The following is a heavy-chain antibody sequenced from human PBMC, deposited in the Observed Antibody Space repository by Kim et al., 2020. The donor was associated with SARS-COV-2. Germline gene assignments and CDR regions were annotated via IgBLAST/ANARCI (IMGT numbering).Heavy chain of an antibody. CDR2: VNHSGST. Sequence: SETLSLTCAVYGGSFSGGYWSWIRQPSGKGLEWIGEVNHSGSTNYNPSLKSRVTISVDTSKNQFSLKLSSVTAAEPAVYYCARGLRMSRPLLITSFYSQNWFDPWGQGTLVTVSS. CDR1: GGSFSGGY. J-gene: IGHJ5*02. CDR3: ARGLRMSRPLLITSFYSQNWFDP. V-gene: IGHV4-34*01. D-gene: IGHD3-3*01.